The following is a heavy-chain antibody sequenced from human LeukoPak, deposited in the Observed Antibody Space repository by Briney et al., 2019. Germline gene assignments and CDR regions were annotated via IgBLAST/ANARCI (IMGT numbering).Heavy chain of an antibody. J-gene: IGHJ4*02. CDR1: GYSISSGYD. D-gene: IGHD5-12*01. CDR3: ARYHNGYDDY. Sequence: SETLSLTCTVSGYSISSGYDWGWIRQPPGKGLEWIGSIYYRRTTYYNPSLKSRVTISIDTSKNHFSLRLSSTTAADTAVYYCARYHNGYDDYWGQGTLVTVSS. CDR2: IYYRRTT. V-gene: IGHV4-38-2*02.